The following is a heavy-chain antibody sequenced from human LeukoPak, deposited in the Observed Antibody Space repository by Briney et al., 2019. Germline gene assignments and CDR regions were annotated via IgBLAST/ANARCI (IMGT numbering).Heavy chain of an antibody. CDR3: ARARAAIRYNWFDP. CDR1: GGSISSGSYY. CDR2: IYTSGST. J-gene: IGHJ5*02. V-gene: IGHV4-61*02. Sequence: PSQTLSLTCTVSGGSISSGSYYWSWIRQPAGKGLEWIGRIYTSGSTNYNPSLKSRVTISVDTSKNQFSLKLSSVTAADTAVYYCARARAAIRYNWFDPWGQGTLVTVSS. D-gene: IGHD2-2*01.